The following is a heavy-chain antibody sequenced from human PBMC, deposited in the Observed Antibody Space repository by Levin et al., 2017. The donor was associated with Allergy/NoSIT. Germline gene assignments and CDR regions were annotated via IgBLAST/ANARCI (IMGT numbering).Heavy chain of an antibody. CDR1: GFTFSSYG. Sequence: GGSLRLSCAASGFTFSSYGMHWVRQAPGKGLEWVAVISYDGSNKYYADSVKGRFTISRDNSKNTLYLQMNSLRAEDTAVYYCATLMVYAIDFDYWGQGTLVTVSS. D-gene: IGHD2-8*01. CDR2: ISYDGSNK. V-gene: IGHV3-30*03. CDR3: ATLMVYAIDFDY. J-gene: IGHJ4*02.